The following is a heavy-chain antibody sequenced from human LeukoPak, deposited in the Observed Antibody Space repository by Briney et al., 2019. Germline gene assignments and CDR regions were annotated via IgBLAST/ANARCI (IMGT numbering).Heavy chain of an antibody. CDR3: ARDDTDIVVVPAAARPLWFDP. J-gene: IGHJ5*02. CDR2: INPNSGGT. V-gene: IGHV1-2*02. D-gene: IGHD2-2*01. CDR1: GYTFTGYY. Sequence: ASVKVSCKASGYTFTGYYMRWVRQAPGQGLEWMGWINPNSGGTNYAQKFQGRVTMTRDTSISTAYMELSRLRSDDTAVYYCARDDTDIVVVPAAARPLWFDPWGQGTLVTVSS.